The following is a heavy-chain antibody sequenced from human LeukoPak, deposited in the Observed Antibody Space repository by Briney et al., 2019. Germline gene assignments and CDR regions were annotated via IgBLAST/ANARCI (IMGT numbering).Heavy chain of an antibody. V-gene: IGHV4-31*03. CDR1: GGSINSGGYY. D-gene: IGHD2-2*01. CDR2: SYYSGST. CDR3: ARGTLTGAAAKFDP. J-gene: IGHJ5*02. Sequence: SETLSLTCTVSGGSINSGGYYWNWIRQHPGKGLEWIGNSYYSGSTYYNPSLKSRVNISLDTTKKQFSLKLTSVTAADTAVYYCARGTLTGAAAKFDPWGQGTLFTVSS.